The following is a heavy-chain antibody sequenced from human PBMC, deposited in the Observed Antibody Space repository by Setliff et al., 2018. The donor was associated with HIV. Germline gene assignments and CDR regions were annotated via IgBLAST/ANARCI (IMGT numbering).Heavy chain of an antibody. CDR2: INPNSGDT. CDR1: GYMFSSYG. J-gene: IGHJ3*01. D-gene: IGHD3-22*01. CDR3: ARDWAASGYYPDTFDF. Sequence: ASVKVSCKTSGYMFSSYGISWVRQAPGQGLEWMGWINPNSGDTNYAQKFQGRVTMTRDTSISTVYMELNRLRSDDTAVYYCARDWAASGYYPDTFDFWGQGTMVTVSS. V-gene: IGHV1-2*02.